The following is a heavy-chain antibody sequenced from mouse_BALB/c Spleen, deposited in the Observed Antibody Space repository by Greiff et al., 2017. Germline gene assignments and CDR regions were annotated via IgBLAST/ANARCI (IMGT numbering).Heavy chain of an antibody. CDR2: IWGGGST. CDR3: AKHGRYYAMDY. J-gene: IGHJ4*01. D-gene: IGHD1-1*02. Sequence: QVQLKESGPGLVAPSQSLSITCTVSGFSLTDYGVSWIRQPPGKGLEWLGVIWGGGSTYYNSALKFRLSISKETSKVPVFLKVNSLQTDDTAMYYCAKHGRYYAMDYWGQGTSVTVSS. V-gene: IGHV2-6-5*01. CDR1: GFSLTDYG.